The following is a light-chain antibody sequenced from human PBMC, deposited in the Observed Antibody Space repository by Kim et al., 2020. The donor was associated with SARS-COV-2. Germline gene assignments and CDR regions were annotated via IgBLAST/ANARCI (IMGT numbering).Light chain of an antibody. CDR2: YDS. V-gene: IGLV3-21*04. Sequence: SYELTQPPSVSVAPGKTARITCGGNNIGSKSVHWYQQKPGQAPVLVIYYDSDRPSGIPERFSGSNSGNTATRTISRVEAGDEADYYCQVWDSSSDQGVFG. CDR1: NIGSKS. CDR3: QVWDSSSDQGV. J-gene: IGLJ3*02.